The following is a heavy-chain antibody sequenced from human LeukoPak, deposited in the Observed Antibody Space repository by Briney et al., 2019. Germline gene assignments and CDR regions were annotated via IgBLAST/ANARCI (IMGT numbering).Heavy chain of an antibody. Sequence: GGSLRLSCAASGFTFSSYWMSWVRQAPGKGLEWVSSISSSSSYIYYADSVKGRFTISRDNAKNSLYLQMNSLRAEDTAVYYCARGYSSGWHLAFYFDYWGQGTLVTVSS. CDR1: GFTFSSYW. CDR3: ARGYSSGWHLAFYFDY. J-gene: IGHJ4*02. V-gene: IGHV3-21*01. D-gene: IGHD6-19*01. CDR2: ISSSSSYI.